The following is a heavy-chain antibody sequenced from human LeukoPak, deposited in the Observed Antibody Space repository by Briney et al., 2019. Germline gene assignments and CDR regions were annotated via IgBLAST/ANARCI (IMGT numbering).Heavy chain of an antibody. D-gene: IGHD3-10*01. V-gene: IGHV4-34*01. Sequence: SETLCLTCAVYGGSLSGYYRSWIRQPPGKGLEWIGEINHSGSTTNNPSPKSLVTRSVDTSKIQYSLKLRSGTAADTAVYYYATSPRPTYYYGSGSYYRNRHGYYFDYWGQGTLVTVSS. J-gene: IGHJ4*02. CDR1: GGSLSGYY. CDR2: INHSGST. CDR3: ATSPRPTYYYGSGSYYRNRHGYYFDY.